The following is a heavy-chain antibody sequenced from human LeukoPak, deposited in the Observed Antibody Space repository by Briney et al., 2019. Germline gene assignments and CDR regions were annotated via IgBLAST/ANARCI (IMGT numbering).Heavy chain of an antibody. J-gene: IGHJ4*02. D-gene: IGHD1-26*01. V-gene: IGHV3-7*01. CDR3: AKEEWELLRRGSLVDY. CDR2: IKQDGSEK. Sequence: PGGSLRLSCAASGFTFSSYWMSWVRQAPGKGLEWVANIKQDGSEKYYVDSVKGRFTISRDNSKNTLYLQMNSLRAEDTAVYYCAKEEWELLRRGSLVDYWGQGTLVTVSS. CDR1: GFTFSSYW.